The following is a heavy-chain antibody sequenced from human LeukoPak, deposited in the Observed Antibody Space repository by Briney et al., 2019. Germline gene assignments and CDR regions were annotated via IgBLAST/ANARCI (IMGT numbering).Heavy chain of an antibody. Sequence: GGSLRLSCAASGFVFSNYTMQWVRQAPGKGLVWVSRINGDGSSSGYADSVKGRFTMSRDNAKNIPYLQMDSLRAEDTAVYFCARVYCTRTICPWGQGTLVTVSS. CDR1: GFVFSNYT. V-gene: IGHV3-74*01. J-gene: IGHJ5*02. D-gene: IGHD2/OR15-2a*01. CDR2: INGDGSSS. CDR3: ARVYCTRTICP.